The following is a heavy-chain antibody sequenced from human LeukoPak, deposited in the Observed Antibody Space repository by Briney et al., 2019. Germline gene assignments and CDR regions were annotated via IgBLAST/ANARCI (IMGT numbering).Heavy chain of an antibody. CDR2: IYYSGST. J-gene: IGHJ4*02. D-gene: IGHD6-13*01. V-gene: IGHV4-59*01. Sequence: SETLSLTCTVPGGSISSYYWSWIRQPPGKGLEWIGYIYYSGSTNYNPSLKSRVTISVDTSKNQFSLKLSSVTAADTAVYYCARGDSSSWYKVDYFDYWGQGTLVTVSS. CDR3: ARGDSSSWYKVDYFDY. CDR1: GGSISSYY.